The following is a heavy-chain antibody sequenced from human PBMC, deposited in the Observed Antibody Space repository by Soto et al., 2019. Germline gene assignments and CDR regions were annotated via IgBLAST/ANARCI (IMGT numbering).Heavy chain of an antibody. D-gene: IGHD3-3*01. CDR2: IYPGDSDT. CDR1: GYSFTSYW. V-gene: IGHV5-51*01. Sequence: PGESLKISCKGSGYSFTSYWIGWVRQMPGKGLEWMGIIYPGDSDTRYSPSFQGQVTISADKSISTAYLQWSSLKASDTAMYYCARLEIFGVVITEINYFDYWGQGTLVTVSS. CDR3: ARLEIFGVVITEINYFDY. J-gene: IGHJ4*02.